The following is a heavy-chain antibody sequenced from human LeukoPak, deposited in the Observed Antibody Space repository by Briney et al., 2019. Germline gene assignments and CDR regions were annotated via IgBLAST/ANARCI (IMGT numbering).Heavy chain of an antibody. V-gene: IGHV3-20*04. CDR1: GFTFDDYG. CDR3: ARALQYCSSTSCYHGY. J-gene: IGHJ4*02. CDR2: MNWNGGST. D-gene: IGHD2-2*01. Sequence: GGSLRLSCAASGFTFDDYGMSWVRQAPGKGLEGVSGMNWNGGSTVYADSVKGRFTISRDNAKNSLYLQMNSLRAEATALYYCARALQYCSSTSCYHGYWGQGTLVTVSS.